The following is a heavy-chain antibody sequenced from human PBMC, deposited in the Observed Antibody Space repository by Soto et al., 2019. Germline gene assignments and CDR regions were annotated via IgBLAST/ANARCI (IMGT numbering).Heavy chain of an antibody. V-gene: IGHV4-34*01. J-gene: IGHJ6*02. CDR1: GGSFRGYS. D-gene: IGHD4-17*01. CDR3: ARAPMDDYGNYYDGMDV. CDR2: INYRGIT. Sequence: QVQLQQWGAGLLKPSETLSLTCGVSGGSFRGYSWNWIRQSPEKGLEWIGEINYRGITSYNPSLRSRVTISLDTSTNRFSLTWTSVTAADTAIYYCARAPMDDYGNYYDGMDVWGQGTTITVS.